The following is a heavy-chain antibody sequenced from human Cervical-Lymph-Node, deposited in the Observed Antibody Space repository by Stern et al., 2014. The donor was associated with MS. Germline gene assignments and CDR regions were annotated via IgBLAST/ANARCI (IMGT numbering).Heavy chain of an antibody. V-gene: IGHV3-30*03. CDR2: VSYDGRNK. CDR3: ARALTTNGMDV. D-gene: IGHD4-11*01. J-gene: IGHJ6*02. Sequence: QVQLVESGGGVVQPGRSLRLSCAGSGSTFGTYAMHWVRQAPGKGLEWVGAVSYDGRNKYYADPVKGRFTISRDNSKNTLSLQMNSLRAEDSALYYCARALTTNGMDVWGQGTTVTVSS. CDR1: GSTFGTYA.